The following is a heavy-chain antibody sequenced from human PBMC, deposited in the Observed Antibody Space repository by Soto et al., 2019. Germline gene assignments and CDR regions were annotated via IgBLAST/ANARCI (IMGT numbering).Heavy chain of an antibody. CDR1: GFTFSNAW. CDR3: TTSAVEHRATVTTWVPLYYYGMDV. Sequence: GGSLRLSCAASGFTFSNAWMNWVRQAPGKGLEWVGRIKSKTDGGTTDYAAPVKGRFTISRDDLKNTLYLQMNSLKTEDTAVYYCTTSAVEHRATVTTWVPLYYYGMDVWGQGTTVTVSS. D-gene: IGHD4-17*01. CDR2: IKSKTDGGTT. J-gene: IGHJ6*02. V-gene: IGHV3-15*07.